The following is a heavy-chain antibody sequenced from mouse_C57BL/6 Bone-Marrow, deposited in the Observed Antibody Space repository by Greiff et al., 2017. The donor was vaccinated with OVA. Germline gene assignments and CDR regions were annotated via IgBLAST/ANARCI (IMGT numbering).Heavy chain of an antibody. Sequence: KESCKASGYTFTSYWMHWVKQRPGRGLEWIGRIDPNSGGTKYNEKFKSKATLTVDKPSSTAYMQLSSLTSEDSAVYYCARWARYGSSYWYFDVWGTGTTVTVSS. CDR2: IDPNSGGT. CDR3: ARWARYGSSYWYFDV. CDR1: GYTFTSYW. V-gene: IGHV1-72*01. D-gene: IGHD1-1*01. J-gene: IGHJ1*03.